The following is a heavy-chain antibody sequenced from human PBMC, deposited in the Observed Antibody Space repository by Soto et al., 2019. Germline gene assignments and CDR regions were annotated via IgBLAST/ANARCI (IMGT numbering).Heavy chain of an antibody. D-gene: IGHD3-10*01. CDR3: ARQQYGSGSYYDFDS. Sequence: SETLSLTCTVSGGSISSSSYYWVWIRQPPGKGLEWIGNIYYSGSTYYNPSLRSRVTMSVDTSKNQFSLKLSSVTAADTAVYYCARQQYGSGSYYDFDSWGQGTLVTVSS. CDR1: GGSISSSSYY. V-gene: IGHV4-39*01. J-gene: IGHJ4*02. CDR2: IYYSGST.